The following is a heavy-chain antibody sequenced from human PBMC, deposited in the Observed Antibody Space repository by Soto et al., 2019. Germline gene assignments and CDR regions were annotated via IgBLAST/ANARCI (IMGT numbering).Heavy chain of an antibody. V-gene: IGHV4-34*01. Sequence: SETLSLTCAVYGGSFSGYYWSWIRQPPGKGLEWIGEINHSGSTNYNPSLKSRVTISVDTSKNQFSLKLSSVTAADTAVYYCARSRQGLFDPWGQGTLVT. CDR1: GGSFSGYY. J-gene: IGHJ5*02. CDR2: INHSGST. D-gene: IGHD1-1*01. CDR3: ARSRQGLFDP.